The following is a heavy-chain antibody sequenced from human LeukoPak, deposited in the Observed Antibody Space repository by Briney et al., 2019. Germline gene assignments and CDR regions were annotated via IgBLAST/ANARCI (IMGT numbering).Heavy chain of an antibody. Sequence: GGSLRLSCAASGFTVSTNYMSWVRQAPGKGLEWVSVIYSGGSTYYADSVKGRFTISRDNSKNTLYLQMNSLRAEDTAEYYCARSAVGTSCCTAVDYWGQGTLVTVSS. CDR2: IYSGGST. V-gene: IGHV3-53*01. J-gene: IGHJ4*02. D-gene: IGHD1-26*01. CDR3: ARSAVGTSCCTAVDY. CDR1: GFTVSTNY.